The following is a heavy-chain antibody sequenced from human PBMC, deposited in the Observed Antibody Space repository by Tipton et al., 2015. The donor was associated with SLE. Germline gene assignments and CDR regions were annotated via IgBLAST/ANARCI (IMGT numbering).Heavy chain of an antibody. J-gene: IGHJ6*03. CDR2: IFHTGST. CDR3: ARATIEYSRSFYSYMDV. D-gene: IGHD2/OR15-2a*01. CDR1: GGSISSGGYY. Sequence: TLSLTCTVSGGSISSGGYYWSWIRQHPGKGLEWIGYIFHTGSTYYNPSLKSRSTISVDTSKNRFSLKMTSVTAADTAVYFCARATIEYSRSFYSYMDVWGKGTPVTVSS. V-gene: IGHV4-31*03.